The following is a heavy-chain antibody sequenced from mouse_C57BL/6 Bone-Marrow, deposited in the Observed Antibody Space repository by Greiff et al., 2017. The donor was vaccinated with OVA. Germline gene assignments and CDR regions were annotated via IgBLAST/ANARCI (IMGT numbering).Heavy chain of an antibody. V-gene: IGHV14-2*01. CDR2: IDPEDGET. CDR1: GFNIKDYY. Sequence: DVKLVESGAELVKPGASVKLSCTASGFNIKDYYMHWVKQRTEQGLEWIGRIDPEDGETKYAPKFQGKATITADTSSNTAYLQLSSLTSEDTAVYYCARSVTTVPFDYWGQGTTLTVSS. J-gene: IGHJ2*01. CDR3: ARSVTTVPFDY. D-gene: IGHD1-1*01.